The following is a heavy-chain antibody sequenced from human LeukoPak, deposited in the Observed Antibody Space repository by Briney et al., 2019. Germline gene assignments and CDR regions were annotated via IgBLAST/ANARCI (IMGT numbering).Heavy chain of an antibody. D-gene: IGHD2-15*01. Sequence: SQTLSLTCTVSGGSTSSGSYYWSWIRQPAGKGLEWIGRIYTSGSTNCNPSLKSRVTISVDTSKDQFSLKLSSVTAADTAVYYCARVARSSQYCSGGSCSRGYFDYWGQGTLVTVSS. CDR2: IYTSGST. CDR3: ARVARSSQYCSGGSCSRGYFDY. CDR1: GGSTSSGSYY. V-gene: IGHV4-61*02. J-gene: IGHJ4*02.